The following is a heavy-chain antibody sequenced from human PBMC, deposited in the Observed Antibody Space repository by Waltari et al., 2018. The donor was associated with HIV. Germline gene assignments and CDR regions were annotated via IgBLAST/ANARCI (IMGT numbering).Heavy chain of an antibody. CDR3: ARVSAQAGWFGMDV. CDR1: GGTFSSYT. J-gene: IGHJ6*02. V-gene: IGHV1-69*02. CDR2: ILPILVLA. D-gene: IGHD6-19*01. Sequence: QVQLVQSGAEVKKTGSSVKVSCKASGGTFSSYTISWVRQAPGQGLEWLGGILPILVLANYAQMSRGRVRITADKSTSTAYMELSSLRAEDTAVYYCARVSAQAGWFGMDVWGQGTTVTVSS.